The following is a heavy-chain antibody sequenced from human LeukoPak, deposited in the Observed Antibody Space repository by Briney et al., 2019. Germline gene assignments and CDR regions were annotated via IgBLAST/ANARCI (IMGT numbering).Heavy chain of an antibody. CDR3: ARVGGSSSLDRFDY. Sequence: PSETLSLTCTVSGGSISSYYWSWIRQPAGKGLEWLGRIYASGSTNYNPSPKSRVTMSVDTSKNQFSLKLTSVTAADTAVYYCARVGGSSSLDRFDYWGQGTLVTVSS. V-gene: IGHV4-4*07. D-gene: IGHD6-6*01. CDR2: IYASGST. J-gene: IGHJ4*02. CDR1: GGSISSYY.